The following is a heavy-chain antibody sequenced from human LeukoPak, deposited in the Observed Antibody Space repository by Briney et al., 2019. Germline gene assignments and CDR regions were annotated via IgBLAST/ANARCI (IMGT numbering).Heavy chain of an antibody. J-gene: IGHJ4*02. Sequence: PGGSLRLSSAASGFTCSNFAMSWVPQAPGKGLEWVSTIRGSGGYTYYADSVKGRFATSRDNSKATLYLQMNSLRAEDTAIYYCAKDTSGSYDDWGQGTLVTVSS. CDR2: IRGSGGYT. CDR1: GFTCSNFA. V-gene: IGHV3-23*01. CDR3: AKDTSGSYDD. D-gene: IGHD1-26*01.